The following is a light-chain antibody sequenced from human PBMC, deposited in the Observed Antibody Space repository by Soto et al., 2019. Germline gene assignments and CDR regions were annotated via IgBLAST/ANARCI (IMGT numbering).Light chain of an antibody. CDR1: QSVFSSSNDKHF. Sequence: SGESSQSVFSSSNDKHFLAWYQQKPGQPPKLLIYWASTREFGVPDRFSGSGSGTDFTLTISSLQAEDVAVYYCQQYYTIPPWTLGQGTKVEIK. CDR3: QQYYTIPPWT. V-gene: IGKV4-1*01. J-gene: IGKJ1*01. CDR2: WAS.